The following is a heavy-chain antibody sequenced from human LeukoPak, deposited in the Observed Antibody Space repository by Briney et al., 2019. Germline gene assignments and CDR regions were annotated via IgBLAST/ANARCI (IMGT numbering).Heavy chain of an antibody. Sequence: SETLSLTCTVSGGSISSSSYYWGWIRQPPGKGLEWIGSIYYSGSTYYNPSLKSRVTISVDTSKNQFSLKLSSVIAADTAVYYCAREGFYYDSSGPFDYWGQGTLVTVSS. CDR2: IYYSGST. CDR3: AREGFYYDSSGPFDY. D-gene: IGHD3-22*01. CDR1: GGSISSSSYY. J-gene: IGHJ4*02. V-gene: IGHV4-39*07.